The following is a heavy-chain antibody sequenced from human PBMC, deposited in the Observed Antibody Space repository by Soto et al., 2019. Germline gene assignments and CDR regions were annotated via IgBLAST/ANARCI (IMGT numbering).Heavy chain of an antibody. J-gene: IGHJ6*02. CDR2: IIPIFGTA. CDR1: GGTFSSYA. Sequence: VASVXVSCKASGGTFSSYAISWVRQAPGQGLEWMGGIIPIFGTANYAQKFQGRVTITADKSTSTAYMELSSLRSEDTAVYYCARSVQIFGVVKYGMDVWGQGTTVNVSS. V-gene: IGHV1-69*06. CDR3: ARSVQIFGVVKYGMDV. D-gene: IGHD3-3*01.